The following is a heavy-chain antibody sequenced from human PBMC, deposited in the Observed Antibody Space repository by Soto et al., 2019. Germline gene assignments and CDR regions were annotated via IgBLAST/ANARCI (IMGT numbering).Heavy chain of an antibody. J-gene: IGHJ4*02. Sequence: EVQVLESGGGLVQPGGSLRLSCAASGFTFSSYAMNWVRQAPGKGLEWVSGISATGVKTYSADSVKGRFTISRDNSKDTVYLEMNSLRAEDTAVYYCTKSRSAMVYYFDFWGLGALVIVSS. V-gene: IGHV3-23*01. CDR1: GFTFSSYA. D-gene: IGHD1-20*01. CDR2: ISATGVKT. CDR3: TKSRSAMVYYFDF.